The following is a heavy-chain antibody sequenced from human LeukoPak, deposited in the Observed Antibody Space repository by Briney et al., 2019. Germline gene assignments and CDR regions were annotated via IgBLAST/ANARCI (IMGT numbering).Heavy chain of an antibody. J-gene: IGHJ4*02. Sequence: SETLSLTSAVYGGSFRGYYWSWIRQPPGKGLEWIGEINHSGSANYNPSLKSRVTISVDTSNNQFSRKLSSVTAADTAVYYCARVVSGSYRLDYWGQGTLVTVSS. CDR3: ARVVSGSYRLDY. CDR1: GGSFRGYY. D-gene: IGHD1-26*01. CDR2: INHSGSA. V-gene: IGHV4-34*01.